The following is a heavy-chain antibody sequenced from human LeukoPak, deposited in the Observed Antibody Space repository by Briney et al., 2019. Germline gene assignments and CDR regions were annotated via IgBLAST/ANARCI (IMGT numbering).Heavy chain of an antibody. CDR2: IHTSGGTT. D-gene: IGHD4-23*01. CDR1: GYTFTTYF. Sequence: GASVKVSCKASGYTFTTYFMHWVRQAPGQGLERMGIIHTSGGTTKYAQKFQDRVTMTRDTSTNTVYMELSSLKFDDTAVYYCAREGGDGGPFDYWGQGTLVTVSP. CDR3: AREGGDGGPFDY. J-gene: IGHJ4*02. V-gene: IGHV1-46*01.